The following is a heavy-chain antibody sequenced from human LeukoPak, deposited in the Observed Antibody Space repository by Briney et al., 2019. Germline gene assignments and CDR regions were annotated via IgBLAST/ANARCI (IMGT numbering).Heavy chain of an antibody. CDR3: ARGITIFGVVIDDYFDY. D-gene: IGHD3-3*01. CDR1: GYSISSGYY. Sequence: SETLSLTCAVSGYSISSGYYWGWIRQPPGKGLEWIGSIYHSESTYYNPSLKSRVTISVDTSKNQFSLKLSSVTAADTAVYYCARGITIFGVVIDDYFDYWGQGTLVTVSS. CDR2: IYHSEST. J-gene: IGHJ4*02. V-gene: IGHV4-38-2*01.